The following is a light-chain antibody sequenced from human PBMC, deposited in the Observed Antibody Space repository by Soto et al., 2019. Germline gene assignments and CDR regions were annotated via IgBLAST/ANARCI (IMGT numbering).Light chain of an antibody. CDR1: QSVTIN. CDR2: GAS. CDR3: QQYNNWPSMYT. J-gene: IGKJ2*01. Sequence: EIVMTQSPATLSVSPGERVTLSCRASQSVTINLAWYQQKAGQAPRLLIYGASARATGIPARFSGSGSGTEFTLTISSLQSEDFAVYYCQQYNNWPSMYTFGQGTKLEFK. V-gene: IGKV3-15*01.